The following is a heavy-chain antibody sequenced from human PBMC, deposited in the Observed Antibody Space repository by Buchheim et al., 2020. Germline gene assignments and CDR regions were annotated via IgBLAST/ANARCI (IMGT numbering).Heavy chain of an antibody. D-gene: IGHD1-20*01. CDR1: GFTFSNAW. J-gene: IGHJ5*02. V-gene: IGHV3-15*01. Sequence: EVQLVESGGGLVKPGGSLRLSCAASGFTFSNAWMSWVRQAPGKGLEWVGRIKSKTDGGTTDYAAPVTGRFTISRDDSKNTLYLQMNSLSVEDTAIYYCANAPPYNWNDGLASPWGQGTL. CDR3: ANAPPYNWNDGLASP. CDR2: IKSKTDGGTT.